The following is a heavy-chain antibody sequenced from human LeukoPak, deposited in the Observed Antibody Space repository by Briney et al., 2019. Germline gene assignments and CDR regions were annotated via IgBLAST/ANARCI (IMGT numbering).Heavy chain of an antibody. D-gene: IGHD6-13*01. CDR1: GGTFSSYT. CDR3: ARDSSSWYNWFDP. Sequence: SVKVSCKASGGTFSSYTISWVRQAPGQGLEWMGRIIPILGIANYAQKFQGRVTITADKSTSTAYMELSSLRSEDTAVYYCARDSSSWYNWFDPWGQGTLVTVS. V-gene: IGHV1-69*04. J-gene: IGHJ5*02. CDR2: IIPILGIA.